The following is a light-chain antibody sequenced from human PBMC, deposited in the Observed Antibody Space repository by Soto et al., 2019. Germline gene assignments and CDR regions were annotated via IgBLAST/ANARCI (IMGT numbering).Light chain of an antibody. CDR2: KAS. CDR1: QTISSW. Sequence: DIQMTQSPSTLSASVGDRVTITCRASQTISSWLAWYQQKPGKAPRLLIYKASNLENGVTSRFSGSGSGTEFTLTIISLQPDDFATYYCLQYNTYSTWTFGQGTKVDIK. CDR3: LQYNTYSTWT. V-gene: IGKV1-5*03. J-gene: IGKJ1*01.